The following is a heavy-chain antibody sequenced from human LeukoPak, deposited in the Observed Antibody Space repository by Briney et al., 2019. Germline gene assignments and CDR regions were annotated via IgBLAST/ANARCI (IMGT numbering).Heavy chain of an antibody. V-gene: IGHV3-30*02. Sequence: PGGSLRLSCAASGFTFSSYGMHWFRQAPGKGLEWVAFIRYDGSNKYYADSVKGRFTISRDNSKNTLYLQMNSLRAEDTAVYYCAKDLRRSVGATTAFDYWGQGTLVTVSS. CDR2: IRYDGSNK. D-gene: IGHD1-26*01. CDR1: GFTFSSYG. CDR3: AKDLRRSVGATTAFDY. J-gene: IGHJ4*02.